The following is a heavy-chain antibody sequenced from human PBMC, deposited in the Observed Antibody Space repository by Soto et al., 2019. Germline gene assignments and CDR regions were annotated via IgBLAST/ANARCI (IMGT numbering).Heavy chain of an antibody. CDR3: AKYRRTDAEGYSFDY. CDR1: GGSISGSY. D-gene: IGHD2-15*01. J-gene: IGHJ4*02. Sequence: QVQLQESGPGLAKPSENLSLTCTVSGGSISGSYWSWIRQTPGKVLEWIGYIHYSGSTNYNPSLKSRVTMSVDSAKNQFSLELNSVSAADTAVYFCAKYRRTDAEGYSFDYWGQGALVTVSS. V-gene: IGHV4-59*01. CDR2: IHYSGST.